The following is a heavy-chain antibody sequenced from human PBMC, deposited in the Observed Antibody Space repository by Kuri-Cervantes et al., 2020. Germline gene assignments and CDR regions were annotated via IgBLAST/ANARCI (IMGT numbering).Heavy chain of an antibody. Sequence: ASVKVSCKASGYTFTGYYMHWVRQAPGQGLEWMGWINPNSGGTNYAQKFQGRVTMTRDTSISTSYMELSRLRSDDTAVYHCAPLGGVRGVIFDYWGQGTLVTVSS. CDR1: GYTFTGYY. D-gene: IGHD3-10*01. CDR2: INPNSGGT. J-gene: IGHJ4*02. V-gene: IGHV1-2*02. CDR3: APLGGVRGVIFDY.